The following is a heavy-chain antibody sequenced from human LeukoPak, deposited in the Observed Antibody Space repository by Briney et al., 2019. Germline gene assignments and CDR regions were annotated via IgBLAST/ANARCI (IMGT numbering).Heavy chain of an antibody. J-gene: IGHJ4*02. D-gene: IGHD6-13*01. CDR3: ARSLTAAAGNLGY. V-gene: IGHV3-21*01. CDR1: GFTFSSYS. CDR2: ISSTTSYI. Sequence: GGSLRLSCAASGFTFSSYSMNWVRQAPGKGLAWVPSISSTTSYINYADSVRGRFTISRDNAKNSLYLQMNSLRAEDTAVYYCARSLTAAAGNLGYWGQGTLITVSS.